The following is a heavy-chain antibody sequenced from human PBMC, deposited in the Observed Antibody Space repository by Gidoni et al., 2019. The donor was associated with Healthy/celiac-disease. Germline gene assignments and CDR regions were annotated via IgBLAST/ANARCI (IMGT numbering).Heavy chain of an antibody. Sequence: EVQLVESGGGLVKPGRSLRLSCTASGFTFVDYAMSWFRQAPGKGLEWVGFIRSKAYGGTTEYAASVKGRFTISRDDSKSIAYLQMNSLKTEDTAVYYCTRDRAYDFWSGYYFGNPYWGQGTLVTVSS. J-gene: IGHJ4*02. CDR3: TRDRAYDFWSGYYFGNPY. CDR1: GFTFVDYA. CDR2: IRSKAYGGTT. V-gene: IGHV3-49*05. D-gene: IGHD3-3*01.